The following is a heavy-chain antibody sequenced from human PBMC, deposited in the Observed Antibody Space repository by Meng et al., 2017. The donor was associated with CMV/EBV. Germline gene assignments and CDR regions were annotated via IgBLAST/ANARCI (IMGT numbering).Heavy chain of an antibody. D-gene: IGHD3-3*02. CDR1: GGSFSGYD. CDR2: INHSGST. CDR3: ARGTIFGVVWIGYFDY. V-gene: IGHV4-34*01. J-gene: IGHJ4*02. Sequence: AELRGGGAGLFKPPETLSLPCAGYGGSFSGYDLSWIRQPPGKGLEWIGEINHSGSTNYNPSLKSRVTISVDTSKNQFSLKLSSVTAADTAVYYCARGTIFGVVWIGYFDYWGQGTLVTVSS.